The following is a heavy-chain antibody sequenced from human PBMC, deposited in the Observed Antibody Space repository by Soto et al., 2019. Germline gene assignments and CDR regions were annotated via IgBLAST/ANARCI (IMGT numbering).Heavy chain of an antibody. CDR2: IRSKAYGGTT. J-gene: IGHJ5*02. CDR3: IVDYEELQYNWFDP. V-gene: IGHV3-49*04. CDR1: GFTFGDYA. D-gene: IGHD1-7*01. Sequence: PGGSLRLSCTASGFTFGDYAMSWVRQAPGKGLEWVGFIRSKAYGGTTEYAASVKGRFTISRDDSKSIAYLQMNSLKTEDTAVYYCIVDYEELQYNWFDPWGQGTLVTVSS.